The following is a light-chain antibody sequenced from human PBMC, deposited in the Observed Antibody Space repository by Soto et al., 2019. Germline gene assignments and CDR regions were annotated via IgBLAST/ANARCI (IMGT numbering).Light chain of an antibody. V-gene: IGKV1-5*01. CDR1: QSISSY. CDR3: QQYTNYPWT. J-gene: IGKJ1*01. CDR2: AAS. Sequence: DIHMTQSPSSLSASVGYRFTMTCRASQSISSYLNWFQQKPGKAPKLLIYAASSLESGVPSRFRGSGSGTEFTLTISSLQPDDFETYYCQQYTNYPWTFGQGTKVDIK.